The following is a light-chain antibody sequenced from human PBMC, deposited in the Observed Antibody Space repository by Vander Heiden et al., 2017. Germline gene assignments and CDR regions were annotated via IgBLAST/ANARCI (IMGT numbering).Light chain of an antibody. Sequence: DIQMTQSPSTLSASVGDRVTITCRASQSISSWLAWYQQKPGKAPKLLIYKASSLESGVPSRFSGSGSGTEFTLTISSLQPDDFATYYCQQYNSYSRLITFGQGTRLEIK. CDR2: KAS. J-gene: IGKJ5*01. CDR3: QQYNSYSRLIT. V-gene: IGKV1-5*03. CDR1: QSISSW.